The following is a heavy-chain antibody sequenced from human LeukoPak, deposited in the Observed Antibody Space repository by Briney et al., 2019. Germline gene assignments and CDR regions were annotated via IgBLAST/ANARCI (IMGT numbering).Heavy chain of an antibody. D-gene: IGHD2-2*01. CDR1: GFTFSSYA. CDR3: AKEGGYCSSTSCYPMYFDY. Sequence: GGSLRLSCAASGFTFSSYAMSWVRQAPGKGLEWVSAISGSGGSTYYADSVKGRFTISRANSKNTLYLQMNSLRAEDTAVYYCAKEGGYCSSTSCYPMYFDYWGQGTLVTVSS. CDR2: ISGSGGST. J-gene: IGHJ4*02. V-gene: IGHV3-23*01.